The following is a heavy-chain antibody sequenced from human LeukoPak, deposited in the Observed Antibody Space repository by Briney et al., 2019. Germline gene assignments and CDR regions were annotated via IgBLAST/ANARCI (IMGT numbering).Heavy chain of an antibody. V-gene: IGHV5-51*01. CDR1: GYSFISYW. D-gene: IGHD4-17*01. J-gene: IGHJ4*02. Sequence: GESLKRSSKGSGYSFISYWIVWVRQLPGKGLEWMGIIYPGDSNTRYSPSFEDQVTMSVDKSIRTAYLQLSSLKASDTAMYYCARRVDYADYCSFYSWGQGSVVTVSS. CDR3: ARRVDYADYCSFYS. CDR2: IYPGDSNT.